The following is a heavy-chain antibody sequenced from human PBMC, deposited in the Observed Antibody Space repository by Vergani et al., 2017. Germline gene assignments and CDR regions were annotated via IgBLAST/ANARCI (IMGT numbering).Heavy chain of an antibody. CDR3: ARDPDPYYDILAGYYGLDV. D-gene: IGHD3-9*01. Sequence: EVQLVESGGGLVQPGGSLRLSCAASGFIFRSHSMNWVRQAPGKGLEWVSYISSDGRTSYYADSVKGRFTISRDNAKNSLYLKMNSLRAEDTAVYYCARDPDPYYDILAGYYGLDVWGQGTTVTVSS. V-gene: IGHV3-48*01. J-gene: IGHJ6*02. CDR2: ISSDGRTS. CDR1: GFIFRSHS.